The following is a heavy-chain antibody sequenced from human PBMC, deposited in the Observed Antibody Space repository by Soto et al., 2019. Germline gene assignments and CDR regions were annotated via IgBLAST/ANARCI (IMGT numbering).Heavy chain of an antibody. CDR2: INPSGGST. V-gene: IGHV1-46*01. CDR1: GYTFTSYY. D-gene: IGHD2-2*01. Sequence: ASVKVSCKASGYTFTSYYLHWVRQAPGQGLEWMGIINPSGGSTTYAQKFQGRVTMTRDTSTSTVYMELSSLRSEDTAVYYCARDRSSRWFYFDYWGQGTLVTVSS. J-gene: IGHJ4*02. CDR3: ARDRSSRWFYFDY.